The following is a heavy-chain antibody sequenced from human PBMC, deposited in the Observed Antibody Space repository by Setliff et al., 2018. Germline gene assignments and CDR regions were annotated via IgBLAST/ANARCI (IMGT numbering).Heavy chain of an antibody. D-gene: IGHD3-10*01. V-gene: IGHV4-4*07. J-gene: IGHJ4*02. CDR2: IYTSGST. Sequence: SETLSLTCTVSGGSISSYYWSWIRQPAGKGLEWIGRIYTSGSTNYNPPLKSRVTMSVDTSKNQFSLKLSSVTAADTAVYYCARGIITMVRGVITFSYYFDYWGQGTLVTVSS. CDR1: GGSISSYY. CDR3: ARGIITMVRGVITFSYYFDY.